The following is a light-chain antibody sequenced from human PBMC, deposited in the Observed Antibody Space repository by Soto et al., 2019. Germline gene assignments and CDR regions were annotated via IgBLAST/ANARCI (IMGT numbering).Light chain of an antibody. CDR1: NSNLGAGYD. V-gene: IGLV1-40*01. CDR2: ETK. Sequence: QSVLTQPPSVSGAPGQRVTISCTGNNSNLGAGYDVHWYQQLPGAAPKLVIFETKSRPSGVPDRFSASKSGTSASLAITGLQTEDEAHYYCQSYDNSLRGWVFGGGTKLTVL. CDR3: QSYDNSLRGWV. J-gene: IGLJ3*02.